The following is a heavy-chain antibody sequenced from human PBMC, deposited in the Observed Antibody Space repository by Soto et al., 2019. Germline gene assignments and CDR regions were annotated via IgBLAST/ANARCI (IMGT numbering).Heavy chain of an antibody. J-gene: IGHJ4*02. CDR3: AMEYCSSTSCYRDY. CDR2: IIPILGIA. D-gene: IGHD2-2*02. V-gene: IGHV1-69*02. CDR1: GGTFSSYT. Sequence: QVQLVQSGAEVKKPGSSVKVSCKASGGTFSSYTISWVRQAPGQGLEWMGRIIPILGIANYAQKFQGRVTFTADKATGTAYRERSSLRSEDTAVYYCAMEYCSSTSCYRDYWGQGPLVTVSS.